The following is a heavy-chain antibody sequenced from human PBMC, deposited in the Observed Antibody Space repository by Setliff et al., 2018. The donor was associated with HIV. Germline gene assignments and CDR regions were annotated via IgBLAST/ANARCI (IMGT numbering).Heavy chain of an antibody. CDR1: GYTFTAYY. V-gene: IGHV1-2*06. J-gene: IGHJ3*01. CDR3: AKQGYSDSLYAFDV. D-gene: IGHD1-26*01. CDR2: IRPNTGST. Sequence: ASVKVSCKTSGYTFTAYYIYWGRQAPGHGLELMGRIRPNTGSTNYLQEFQGRVTITRDTSMSTVYMALTGLTSDDTAVYYCAKQGYSDSLYAFDVWGQGTMVTVSS.